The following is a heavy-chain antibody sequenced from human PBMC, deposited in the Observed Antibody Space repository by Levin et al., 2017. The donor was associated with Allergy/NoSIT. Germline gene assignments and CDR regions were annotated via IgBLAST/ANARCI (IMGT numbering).Heavy chain of an antibody. CDR3: AREGSRYYYYYYMDV. CDR1: GGSISSGSYY. D-gene: IGHD3-10*01. CDR2: IYTSGST. V-gene: IGHV4-61*02. J-gene: IGHJ6*03. Sequence: PSETLSLTCTVSGGSISSGSYYWSWIRQPAGKGLEWIGRIYTSGSTNYNPSLKSRVTISVDTSKNQFSLKLSSVTAADTAVYYCAREGSRYYYYYYMDVWGKGTTVTVSS.